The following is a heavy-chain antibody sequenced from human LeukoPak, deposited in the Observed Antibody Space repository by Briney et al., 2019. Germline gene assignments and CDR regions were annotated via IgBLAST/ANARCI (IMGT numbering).Heavy chain of an antibody. CDR2: INPSGGST. Sequence: ASVKVSCKASGYTLTSYYMHWVRQAPGQGLEWMGIINPSGGSTSYAQKFQGRVTMTTDTSTSTAYMELRSLRSDDTAVYYCARDLDDFWSGYSPPDYWGQGTLVTVSS. J-gene: IGHJ4*02. CDR1: GYTLTSYY. V-gene: IGHV1-46*01. CDR3: ARDLDDFWSGYSPPDY. D-gene: IGHD3-3*01.